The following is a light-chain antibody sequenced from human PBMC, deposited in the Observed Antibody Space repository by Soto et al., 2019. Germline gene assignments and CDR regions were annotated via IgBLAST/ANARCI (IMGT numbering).Light chain of an antibody. Sequence: EIVMTQSPATLSVSPGERATLSCRASQSVSSNLAWDQQKPGQPPRLLIYGVSTRATGIPARFSGSGSGTEFTLTISSLQSEDFAVYYCQQHNGWPLTFGQGTRVE. V-gene: IGKV3D-15*01. J-gene: IGKJ5*01. CDR2: GVS. CDR1: QSVSSN. CDR3: QQHNGWPLT.